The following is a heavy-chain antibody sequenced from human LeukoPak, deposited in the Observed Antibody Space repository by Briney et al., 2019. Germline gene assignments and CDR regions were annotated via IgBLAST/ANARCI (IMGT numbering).Heavy chain of an antibody. CDR2: IYPGDSDT. D-gene: IGHD2-15*01. CDR3: ARTLFCSGGSCYYNWFDP. Sequence: GSLKISCKGSGYTFTSYWIGWVRQMPGKGLEWMGIIYPGDSDTRYSPSFQGQVTISADKSISTAYLQWSSLKASDTAMYYCARTLFCSGGSCYYNWFDPWGQGTLVTVSS. V-gene: IGHV5-51*01. CDR1: GYTFTSYW. J-gene: IGHJ5*02.